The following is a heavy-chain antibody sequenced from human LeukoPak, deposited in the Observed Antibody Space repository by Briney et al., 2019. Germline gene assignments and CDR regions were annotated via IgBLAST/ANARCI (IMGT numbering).Heavy chain of an antibody. V-gene: IGHV1-24*01. D-gene: IGHD2-15*01. CDR3: ATGLGYCSGGSCYSGGTRRGYSSN. CDR2: FDPEDGET. CDR1: GYTLTELS. J-gene: IGHJ4*02. Sequence: GASVKVSCKVSGYTLTELSMHWVRQAPGKGLEWMGGFDPEDGETIYAQKFQGRVTMTEDTSTDTAYMGLSSLRSEDTAVYYCATGLGYCSGGSCYSGGTRRGYSSNWGQGTLVTVSS.